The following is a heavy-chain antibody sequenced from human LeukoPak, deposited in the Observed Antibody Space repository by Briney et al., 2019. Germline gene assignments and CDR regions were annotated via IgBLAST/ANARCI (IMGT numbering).Heavy chain of an antibody. V-gene: IGHV3-48*04. CDR3: ARTYYGSGTYYKENWFDP. CDR1: GFTFSDYS. Sequence: PGGSLRLSCAASGFTFSDYSMNWVRQAPGKGLEWVSYITGSSSTTYYADSVKGRFTISRDNAKSSLFLQMNSLRVEDTAVYYCARTYYGSGTYYKENWFDPWGQGTLVTVSS. J-gene: IGHJ5*02. D-gene: IGHD3-10*01. CDR2: ITGSSSTT.